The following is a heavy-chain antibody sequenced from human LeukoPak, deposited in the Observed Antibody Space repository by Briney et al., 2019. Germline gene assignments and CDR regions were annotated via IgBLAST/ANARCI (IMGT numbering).Heavy chain of an antibody. CDR3: ARDQGYGSGSYYRWFDP. V-gene: IGHV3-21*01. CDR1: GFTFSSYS. Sequence: GSLRLSCAASGFTFSSYSMNWVRQAPGKGLEWVSSISSSSSYIYYADSVKGRFTISRDNAKNSLYLQMNSLRAEDTAVYYCARDQGYGSGSYYRWFDPWGQGTLVTVSS. J-gene: IGHJ5*02. D-gene: IGHD3-10*01. CDR2: ISSSSSYI.